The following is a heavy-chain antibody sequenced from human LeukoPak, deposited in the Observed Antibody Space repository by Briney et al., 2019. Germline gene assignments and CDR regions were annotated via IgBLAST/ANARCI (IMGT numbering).Heavy chain of an antibody. CDR1: GGSISSSSYY. J-gene: IGHJ4*02. CDR2: IYYSGST. CDR3: ARLRWFGEFDY. D-gene: IGHD3-10*01. V-gene: IGHV4-39*01. Sequence: SETLSLTCTVSGGSISSSSYYWGWIRQPPGKGLEWIGSIYYSGSTYYNPSLKSRVTTSVDMSKNQFSLKLSSVTAADTAVYYCARLRWFGEFDYWGQGTLVTVSS.